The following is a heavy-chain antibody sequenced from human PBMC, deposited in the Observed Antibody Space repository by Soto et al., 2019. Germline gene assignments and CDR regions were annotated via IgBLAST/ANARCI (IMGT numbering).Heavy chain of an antibody. Sequence: ASVKVSCKASGYTFTGYYMHWVRQAPGQGLEWMGWINPNSGGTNYAQKFQGWVTMTRDTSISTAYMELSRLRSDDTAVYYCARVPRAGTTPYAAFDIWGQGTMVTVSS. CDR1: GYTFTGYY. CDR2: INPNSGGT. CDR3: ARVPRAGTTPYAAFDI. V-gene: IGHV1-2*04. J-gene: IGHJ3*02. D-gene: IGHD1-7*01.